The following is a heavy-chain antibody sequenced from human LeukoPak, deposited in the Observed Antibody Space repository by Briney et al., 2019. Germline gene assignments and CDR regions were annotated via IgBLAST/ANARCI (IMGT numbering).Heavy chain of an antibody. CDR2: ISLSGQT. J-gene: IGHJ4*02. Sequence: SETLSLTCGVSGGSIRSTNWWSWVRQPPGQGLEWIGEISLSGQTNFNPSLNGRVTMSLDESRNQLSLKLTSVTAADTAIYYCSRERWAFRPFGYWGQGTLVIVPP. D-gene: IGHD1-26*01. CDR3: SRERWAFRPFGY. V-gene: IGHV4/OR15-8*02. CDR1: GGSIRSTNW.